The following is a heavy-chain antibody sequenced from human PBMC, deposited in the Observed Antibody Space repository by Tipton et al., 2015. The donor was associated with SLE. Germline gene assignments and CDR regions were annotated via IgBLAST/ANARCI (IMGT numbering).Heavy chain of an antibody. CDR1: GGSFSGYY. Sequence: TLSLTCAVYGGSFSGYYWSWIRQPPGKGLEWNGEINHSGSTNYNPSLKSRVTISVDTSKTQFSLKLSSVTAADTAVYYCARGTGDLDYWGQGTLVTVSS. D-gene: IGHD7-27*01. CDR3: ARGTGDLDY. V-gene: IGHV4-34*01. J-gene: IGHJ4*02. CDR2: INHSGST.